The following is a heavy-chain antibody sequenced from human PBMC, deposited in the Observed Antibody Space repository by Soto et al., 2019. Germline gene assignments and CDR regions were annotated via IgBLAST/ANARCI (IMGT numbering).Heavy chain of an antibody. Sequence: ASVKVSCKASGYTLTSYTMHWVRQAPGQRPEWMGWIDTGDGNTKYSLKFQDRVTITRDTSASTVYMDLSSLRSEDTAVYYCARATDSSGYSPFDYWGQGTLVTVSS. D-gene: IGHD3-22*01. V-gene: IGHV1-3*04. CDR3: ARATDSSGYSPFDY. CDR2: IDTGDGNT. J-gene: IGHJ4*02. CDR1: GYTLTSYT.